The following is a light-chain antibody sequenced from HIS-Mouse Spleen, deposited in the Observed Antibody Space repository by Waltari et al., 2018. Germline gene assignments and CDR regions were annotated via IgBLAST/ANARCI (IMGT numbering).Light chain of an antibody. Sequence: SSELTQDPAVSVALVQTVRITCQGDSLRSYYSNWYQQKPGQAPVLVIYGKNNRPSGIPDRFSGSSSGNTASLTITGAQAEDEADYYCNSRDSSGNHLVFGGGTKLTVL. V-gene: IGLV3-19*01. CDR3: NSRDSSGNHLV. CDR2: GKN. CDR1: SLRSYY. J-gene: IGLJ2*01.